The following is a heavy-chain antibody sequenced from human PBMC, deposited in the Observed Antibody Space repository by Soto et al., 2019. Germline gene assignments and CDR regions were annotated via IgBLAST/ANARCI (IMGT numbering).Heavy chain of an antibody. CDR2: FYYSGST. Sequence: SETLSLTCTVSGGSISSYYWSWIRQPPGKGLEWIGYFYYSGSTNYNPSLKSRVTISVDTSKNQFSLKLSSVTAADTAVYYCARDFGIFKDYYYGMDVWGQGTTVTVSS. CDR3: ARDFGIFKDYYYGMDV. CDR1: GGSISSYY. V-gene: IGHV4-59*01. J-gene: IGHJ6*02. D-gene: IGHD2-15*01.